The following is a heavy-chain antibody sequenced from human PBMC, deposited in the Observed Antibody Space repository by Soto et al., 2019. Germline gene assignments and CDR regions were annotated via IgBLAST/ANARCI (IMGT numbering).Heavy chain of an antibody. CDR3: AGYLAVEPLNDY. CDR1: GFTFSDYY. V-gene: IGHV3-11*01. J-gene: IGHJ4*02. D-gene: IGHD6-19*01. Sequence: GGSLRLSCAASGFTFSDYYMSWIRQAPGKGLEWVSYISSSGSTIYYADSVKGRFTISRDNAKNSLYLQMNSLRAEDTAVYYCAGYLAVEPLNDYWGQGTLVTVSS. CDR2: ISSSGSTI.